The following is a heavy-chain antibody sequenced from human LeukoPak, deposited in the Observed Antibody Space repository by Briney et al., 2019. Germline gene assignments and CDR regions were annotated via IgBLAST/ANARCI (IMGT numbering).Heavy chain of an antibody. V-gene: IGHV1-2*02. CDR3: ANDRDDAFEI. CDR2: IKPNSGDT. J-gene: IGHJ3*02. Sequence: ASVKVSCKASGYTFTGYYMHWVRQAPGQGLEWTGWIKPNSGDTYYSQKFQDRVTMTRDTSISTAYLELSRLRSDDTAVYYCANDRDDAFEIWGQGTMVTVSS. CDR1: GYTFTGYY.